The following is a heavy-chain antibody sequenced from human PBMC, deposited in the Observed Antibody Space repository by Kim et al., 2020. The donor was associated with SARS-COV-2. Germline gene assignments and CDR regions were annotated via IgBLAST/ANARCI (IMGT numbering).Heavy chain of an antibody. J-gene: IGHJ4*02. Sequence: SVKVSCKASGGTFSSYAISWVRQAPGQGLEWMGGIIPIFGTANYAQKFQGRVTITADESTSTAYMELSSLRSEDTAVYYCARDRYYDSSGPHDYWGQGTLVTVSS. CDR3: ARDRYYDSSGPHDY. D-gene: IGHD3-22*01. CDR1: GGTFSSYA. V-gene: IGHV1-69*13. CDR2: IIPIFGTA.